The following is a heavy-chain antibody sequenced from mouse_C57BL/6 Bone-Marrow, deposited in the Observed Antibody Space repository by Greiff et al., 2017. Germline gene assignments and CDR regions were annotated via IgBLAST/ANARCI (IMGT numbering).Heavy chain of an antibody. CDR3: ARGRGNYGYYFDY. V-gene: IGHV1-67*01. D-gene: IGHD2-1*01. J-gene: IGHJ2*01. CDR1: GYTFTDYA. Sequence: QVQLKQSGPELVRPGVSVKISCKGSGYTFTDYAMPWVKQSHAKSLEWIGVISTYYGDASYNQKFKDKATMTVDNSSSTAYMELARLTSEDSAVYYCARGRGNYGYYFDYWGQGTTLTVSS. CDR2: ISTYYGDA.